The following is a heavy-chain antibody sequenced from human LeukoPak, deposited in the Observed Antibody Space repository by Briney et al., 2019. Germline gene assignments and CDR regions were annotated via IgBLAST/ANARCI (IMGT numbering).Heavy chain of an antibody. V-gene: IGHV3-7*03. CDR2: IKQGGSEQ. Sequence: PGWALRLSCAASGFAFSSYWRSWVRQAAGKGLEWVANIKQGGSEQYYVDSVKGRSTISRDNAKNSLYLQMNSLRAEDTAVYYCARVQGDGYNSDYWGQGTMLAVP. J-gene: IGHJ4*02. CDR3: ARVQGDGYNSDY. CDR1: GFAFSSYW. D-gene: IGHD5-24*01.